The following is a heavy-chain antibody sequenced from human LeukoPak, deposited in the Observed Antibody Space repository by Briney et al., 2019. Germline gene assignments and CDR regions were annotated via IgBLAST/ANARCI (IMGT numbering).Heavy chain of an antibody. CDR2: ISSGISTI. D-gene: IGHD3-9*01. J-gene: IGHJ4*02. Sequence: GGSLRLSCAASGHTHNIYSMSCVREAPGKALWWVSHISSGISTIYYADSVKAGFTISRDNAKNSLYLQMTRLRDEDTAVYSCARETTGLDYWGQGTLVTVSS. V-gene: IGHV3-48*02. CDR1: GHTHNIYS. CDR3: ARETTGLDY.